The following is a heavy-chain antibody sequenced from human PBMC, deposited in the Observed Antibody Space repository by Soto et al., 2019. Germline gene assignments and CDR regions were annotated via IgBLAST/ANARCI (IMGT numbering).Heavy chain of an antibody. D-gene: IGHD6-13*01. Sequence: SETLSLTCTVSGGSISSYYWSWIRQPPGKGLEWIGYIYYSGSTNYNPSLKSRVTISVDTSKNQFSLKLSSVTAADTAVYYCARAKHSSWVGWFDPWGQGTLVTVSS. CDR3: ARAKHSSWVGWFDP. J-gene: IGHJ5*02. CDR2: IYYSGST. CDR1: GGSISSYY. V-gene: IGHV4-59*01.